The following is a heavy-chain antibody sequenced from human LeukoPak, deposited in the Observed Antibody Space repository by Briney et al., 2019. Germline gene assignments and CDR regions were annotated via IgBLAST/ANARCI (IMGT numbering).Heavy chain of an antibody. CDR1: GYSISSGYY. J-gene: IGHJ4*02. CDR2: IYHSGRT. D-gene: IGHD1-26*01. Sequence: PSETLSLTCTVSGYSISSGYYWGWIRQPPGKGLEWIGSIYHSGRTYYNPSLKSQVHISVDTYKNQFSLKLSSVTAADTAVYYCARQKFPVRRCGSGSYFAYCGQGTLVTVSS. CDR3: ARQKFPVRRCGSGSYFAY. V-gene: IGHV4-38-2*02.